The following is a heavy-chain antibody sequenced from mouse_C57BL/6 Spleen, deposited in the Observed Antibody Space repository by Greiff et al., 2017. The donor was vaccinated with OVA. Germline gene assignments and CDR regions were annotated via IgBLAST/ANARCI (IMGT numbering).Heavy chain of an antibody. CDR2: ISSGSSTI. D-gene: IGHD2-5*01. Sequence: EVKLMESGGGLVKPGGSLKLSCAASGFTFSDYGMHWVRQAPEKGLEWVAYISSGSSTIYYADTVKGRFTISRDNAKNTLFLQMTSLRSEDTAMYYCARGPLAYYSNYDYAMDYWGQGTSVTVSS. CDR3: ARGPLAYYSNYDYAMDY. J-gene: IGHJ4*01. CDR1: GFTFSDYG. V-gene: IGHV5-17*01.